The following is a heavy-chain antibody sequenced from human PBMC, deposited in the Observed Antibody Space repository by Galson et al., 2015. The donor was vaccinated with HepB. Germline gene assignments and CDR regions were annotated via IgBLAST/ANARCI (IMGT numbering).Heavy chain of an antibody. V-gene: IGHV1-8*01. CDR3: ARGVRNYLYSDN. CDR1: GYTFSSYD. CDR2: MNPNSGNT. D-gene: IGHD1-7*01. J-gene: IGHJ4*02. Sequence: SVKVSCKAFGYTFSSYDVTWVRQASGQGLEWMGRMNPNSGNTGYAPEFQDRVTMTGDTSMSTAYMERSSLRSEDTAVYYCARGVRNYLYSDNWGQGTLVTVSS.